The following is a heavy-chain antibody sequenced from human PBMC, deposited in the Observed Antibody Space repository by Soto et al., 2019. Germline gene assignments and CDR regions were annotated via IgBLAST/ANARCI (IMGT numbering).Heavy chain of an antibody. CDR3: AGRGYNWKGTAAFDI. Sequence: QLQLQESGPGLVKPSETLSLTCTVSGGSISSSSYYWGWIRQPPGKGLEWIGSIYYSGSTYYNPSPKGRVPISGDTAKDQFSLQLGSVTGADTAVYYWAGRGYNWKGTAAFDIWGQGTMVTVSS. V-gene: IGHV4-39*01. CDR1: GGSISSSSYY. CDR2: IYYSGST. J-gene: IGHJ3*02. D-gene: IGHD1-20*01.